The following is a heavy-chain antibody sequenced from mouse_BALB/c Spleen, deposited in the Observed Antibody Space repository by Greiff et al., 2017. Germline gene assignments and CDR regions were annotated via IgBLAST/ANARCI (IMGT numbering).Heavy chain of an antibody. V-gene: IGHV1-15*01. CDR3: TSGSRPWYFDV. J-gene: IGHJ1*01. CDR2: IDPETGGT. D-gene: IGHD1-1*01. Sequence: VQLVESGAELVRPGASVTLSCKASGYTFTDYEMHWVKQTPVHGLEWIGAIDPETGGTAYNQKFKGKATLTADKSSSTAYMELRSLTSEDSAVYYCTSGSRPWYFDVWGAGTTVTVSS. CDR1: GYTFTDYE.